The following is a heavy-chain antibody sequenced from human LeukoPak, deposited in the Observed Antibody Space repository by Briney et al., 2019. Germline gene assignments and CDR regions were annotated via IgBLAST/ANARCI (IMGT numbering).Heavy chain of an antibody. Sequence: GGSLRLSCAASGFTFSTFWMHWVRQAPGKGLVWVSSISSSSSYIYYADSVKGRFTISRDNAKNSLYLQMNSLRAEDTAVYYCARTGGLYLIKDYYGMDVWGQGTTVTVSS. CDR3: ARTGGLYLIKDYYGMDV. J-gene: IGHJ6*02. V-gene: IGHV3-21*01. CDR1: GFTFSTFW. D-gene: IGHD3-10*01. CDR2: ISSSSSYI.